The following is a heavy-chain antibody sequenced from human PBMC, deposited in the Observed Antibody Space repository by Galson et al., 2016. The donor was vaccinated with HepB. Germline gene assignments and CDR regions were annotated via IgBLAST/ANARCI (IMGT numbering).Heavy chain of an antibody. CDR1: GGSISSYY. Sequence: ETLSLTCTVSGGSISSYYWSWIRQPPGKGLEWIGYISYNGDTSYKPSLKSRVTISVDTSKNQFSLKLSSVTAADTAVYYCARFYYDSSGYPHDAFDIWGQGTMVTVSS. CDR2: ISYNGDT. J-gene: IGHJ3*02. CDR3: ARFYYDSSGYPHDAFDI. V-gene: IGHV4-59*01. D-gene: IGHD3-22*01.